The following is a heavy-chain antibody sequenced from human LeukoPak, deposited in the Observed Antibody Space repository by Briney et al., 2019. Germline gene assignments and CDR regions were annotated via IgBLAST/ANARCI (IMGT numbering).Heavy chain of an antibody. D-gene: IGHD3-22*01. CDR1: RYTFTSYD. CDR2: TNPNSGNT. V-gene: IGHV1-8*01. Sequence: ASVKVSCKASRYTFTSYDINWVRQATGQGLEWMGWTNPNSGNTGYAQKFQGRVTMTRNNSMSTAYIELRSLRSEGTALYYWSIDYDSSGYYYNWGQGTLVTVSS. CDR3: SIDYDSSGYYYN. J-gene: IGHJ4*02.